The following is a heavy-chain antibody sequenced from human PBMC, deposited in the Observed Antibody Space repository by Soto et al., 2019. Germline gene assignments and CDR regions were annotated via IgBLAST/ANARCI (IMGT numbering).Heavy chain of an antibody. CDR1: GYTFSKYG. Sequence: QVQLLQSGGEVRKPGASVKVSCKASGYTFSKYGISWVRQARGQGLEWMAWIDPSNGNTNYAQKFQGRVTLTTDTSTTTACMDLRSVKSDDTAVYFSARGVPESNAYYYYRHGCRKGTAVPVS. CDR3: ARGVPESNAYYYYRHG. J-gene: IGHJ6*03. CDR2: IDPSNGNT. V-gene: IGHV1-18*01.